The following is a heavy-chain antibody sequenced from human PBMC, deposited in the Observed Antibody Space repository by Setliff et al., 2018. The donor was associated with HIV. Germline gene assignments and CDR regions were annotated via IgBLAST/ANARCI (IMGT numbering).Heavy chain of an antibody. CDR1: GDPMSSTSYY. CDR3: ARGHPWSYQRHFDY. CDR2: IYYSGST. J-gene: IGHJ4*02. Sequence: SETLSLTCSVSGDPMSSTSYYWGWIRQSPGKGLEWIGSIYYSGSTQYNPSLKSRVTISVDTSKNQFSLKLSSVTAADTAVYYCARGHPWSYQRHFDYWGQGTLVTVS. D-gene: IGHD3-16*02. V-gene: IGHV4-39*01.